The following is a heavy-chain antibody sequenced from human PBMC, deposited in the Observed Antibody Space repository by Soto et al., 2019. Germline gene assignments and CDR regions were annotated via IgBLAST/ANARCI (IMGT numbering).Heavy chain of an antibody. CDR3: ARDNAIAVAGPWFDP. V-gene: IGHV4-30-4*01. CDR1: GGSISSGDYY. J-gene: IGHJ5*02. D-gene: IGHD6-19*01. Sequence: QVQLQESGPGLVKPSQTLSLTCTVSGGSISSGDYYWSWIRQPPGKGLEWIGYIYYSGSTYYNPSLKSRGTISVDTSKNQFSLKLSSVTAADTAVYYCARDNAIAVAGPWFDPWGQGTLVTVSS. CDR2: IYYSGST.